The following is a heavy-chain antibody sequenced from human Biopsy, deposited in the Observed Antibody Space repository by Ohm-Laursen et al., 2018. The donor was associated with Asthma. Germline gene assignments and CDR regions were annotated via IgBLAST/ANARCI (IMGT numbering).Heavy chain of an antibody. CDR1: RGSFRGYV. CDR2: IPQGGAN. V-gene: IGHV4-34*01. D-gene: IGHD2-8*01. CDR3: ASGPQWSGLDV. Sequence: SETLSLTCAYRGSFRGYVWTWIRQPPGKGLGWIGEIPQGGANTFNPSLKSRVTISIDPSKSQLSLRLTSITAADTAVYYCASGPQWSGLDVWGQGTAVTVSS. J-gene: IGHJ6*02.